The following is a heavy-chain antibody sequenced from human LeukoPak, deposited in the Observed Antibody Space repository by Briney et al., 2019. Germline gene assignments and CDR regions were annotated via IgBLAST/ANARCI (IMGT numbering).Heavy chain of an antibody. CDR3: VRRDSPSCYDY. V-gene: IGHV3-64D*06. D-gene: IGHD2-2*01. CDR2: ISSNGRST. CDR1: RFTFSSYA. J-gene: IGHJ4*02. Sequence: GGSLRLSCSASRFTFSSYAMHWVRQAPGKGVEFVSAISSNGRSTYYADSVKDRFTMYRDNSKNTLYLQMSSLRVEDTAVYYCVRRDSPSCYDYWGQGTLVTVSS.